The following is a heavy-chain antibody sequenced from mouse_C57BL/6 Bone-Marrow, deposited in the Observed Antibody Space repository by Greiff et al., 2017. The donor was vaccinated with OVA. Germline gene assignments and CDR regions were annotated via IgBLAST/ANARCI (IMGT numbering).Heavy chain of an antibody. J-gene: IGHJ4*01. D-gene: IGHD3-3*01. CDR2: ISSGSSTI. V-gene: IGHV5-17*01. CDR1: GFTFSDYG. CDR3: ARGGTAYAMDY. Sequence: EVKLVESGGGLVKPGGSLKLSCAASGFTFSDYGMHWVRQAPEKGLEWVAYISSGSSTIYYADTVKGRFTISSDNAKNTLFLQMTSLRSEDTAMYYCARGGTAYAMDYWGQGTSVTVSS.